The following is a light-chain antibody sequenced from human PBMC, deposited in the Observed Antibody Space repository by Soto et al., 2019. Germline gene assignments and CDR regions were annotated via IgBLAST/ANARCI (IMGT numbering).Light chain of an antibody. J-gene: IGKJ4*01. Sequence: DIQMTQSPSTLSASVGDRVTITCWASQSISTWLAWYQQKPGKAPKLLIYKASNLESWVPSRFSGSGSGTEFTLTISGLQPDDFATYYCQQYSGYLLTFGGGTKVEIK. CDR3: QQYSGYLLT. CDR1: QSISTW. V-gene: IGKV1-5*03. CDR2: KAS.